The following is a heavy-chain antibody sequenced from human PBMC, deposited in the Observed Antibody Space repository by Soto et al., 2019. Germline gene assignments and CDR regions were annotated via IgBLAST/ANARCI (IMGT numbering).Heavy chain of an antibody. CDR1: GFFFPTYW. Sequence: EVQLVESWGGLVQPGGSLRLSCAASGFFFPTYWMSWVRQAPGKGLEWVADINQDGSEKYHVDSVKGRFTISRDNPKNSLYLQMNSLRAEDTAIYYCTRGGDYGGRQDAFDIWGQGTMVTVSS. J-gene: IGHJ3*02. V-gene: IGHV3-7*03. D-gene: IGHD4-17*01. CDR3: TRGGDYGGRQDAFDI. CDR2: INQDGSEK.